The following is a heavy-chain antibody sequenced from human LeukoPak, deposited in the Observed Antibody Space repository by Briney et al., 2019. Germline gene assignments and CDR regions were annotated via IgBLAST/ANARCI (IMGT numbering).Heavy chain of an antibody. CDR2: IDPSDSYT. D-gene: IGHD4-17*01. Sequence: GESLNISCKGSGYSFTSYWISWARQIPGKGLEWMERIDPSDSYTNYSPSFQGHVTISADKSISTAYLQWSSLKASDTAMYYCATSPPTVTTEHYYYYGMDVWGKGTTVTVSS. V-gene: IGHV5-10-1*01. J-gene: IGHJ6*04. CDR1: GYSFTSYW. CDR3: ATSPPTVTTEHYYYYGMDV.